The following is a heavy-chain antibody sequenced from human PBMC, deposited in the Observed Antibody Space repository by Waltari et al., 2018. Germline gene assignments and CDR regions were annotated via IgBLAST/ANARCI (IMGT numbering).Heavy chain of an antibody. CDR2: INHSGST. Sequence: QVQLQQWGAGLLKPSETLSLTCAVYGGSFSGYYWSWIRQPPGKGLEWIGEINHSGSTNYNPSLKRRVTISVDTAKNQFSLKLSSVTAADTAVYYCARGEVVVITGWFDPWGQGTLVTVSS. V-gene: IGHV4-34*01. D-gene: IGHD3-22*01. CDR3: ARGEVVVITGWFDP. J-gene: IGHJ5*02. CDR1: GGSFSGYY.